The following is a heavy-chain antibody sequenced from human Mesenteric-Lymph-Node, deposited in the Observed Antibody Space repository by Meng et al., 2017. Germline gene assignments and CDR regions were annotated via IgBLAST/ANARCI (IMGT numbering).Heavy chain of an antibody. CDR3: ARGGYYSFDY. V-gene: IGHV4-4*02. CDR2: IYHSGST. D-gene: IGHD5-18*01. Sequence: QGQLPESGPGLGKPSETLTLTCAVSGGSISSVYWWTWVRQSPGKGLEWIGEIYHSGSTNYNPSLKSRVTISVDKSKNQFSLKLTSVTAADTAVYYCARGGYYSFDYWGQGTLVTVSS. J-gene: IGHJ4*02. CDR1: GGSISSVYW.